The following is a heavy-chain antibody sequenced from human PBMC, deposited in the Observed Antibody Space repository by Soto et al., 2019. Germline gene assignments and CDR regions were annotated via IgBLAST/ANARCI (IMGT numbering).Heavy chain of an antibody. CDR3: ARDSGDYQGFDY. D-gene: IGHD4-17*01. Sequence: QVQLQESGPGLVKPSETLSLTCTVSGGSISSYYWSWIRQPAGKGLEWIGRIYTSGSTNYNPSLKSRLTVSLDTSKNQFSLRVSYVTAADTAVYYCARDSGDYQGFDYWGQGTLVTVSS. CDR1: GGSISSYY. J-gene: IGHJ4*02. V-gene: IGHV4-4*07. CDR2: IYTSGST.